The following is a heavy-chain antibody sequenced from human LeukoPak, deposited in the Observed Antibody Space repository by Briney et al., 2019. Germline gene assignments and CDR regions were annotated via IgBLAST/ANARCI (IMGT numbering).Heavy chain of an antibody. V-gene: IGHV4-39*01. Sequence: PSETLSLTCSVSGGSIKTPSHYWAWIRQSPGKGLEWIGSMFYSGSTYFNPSLRRRVTISGDTSTNQISLSLTSVTAADTAVYYCARRNTEVPDTLPLNAFDVWGQGANVIVSS. CDR3: ARRNTEVPDTLPLNAFDV. J-gene: IGHJ3*01. D-gene: IGHD1/OR15-1a*01. CDR1: GGSIKTPSHY. CDR2: MFYSGST.